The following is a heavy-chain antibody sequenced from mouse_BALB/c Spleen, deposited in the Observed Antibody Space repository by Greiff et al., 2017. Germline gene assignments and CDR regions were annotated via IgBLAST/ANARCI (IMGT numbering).Heavy chain of an antibody. Sequence: QVTLKESGPGILQPSQTLSLTCSFSGFSLSTYGIGVGWIRQPSGKGLEWLAHIWWNDNKYYNTALKSRLTISKDTSNNQVFLKIASVDTAYTATYYGARIGYYGSSSYYFDDWGQGTTLTVSS. CDR1: GFSLSTYGIG. CDR3: ARIGYYGSSSYYFDD. V-gene: IGHV8-11*01. J-gene: IGHJ2*01. D-gene: IGHD1-1*01. CDR2: IWWNDNK.